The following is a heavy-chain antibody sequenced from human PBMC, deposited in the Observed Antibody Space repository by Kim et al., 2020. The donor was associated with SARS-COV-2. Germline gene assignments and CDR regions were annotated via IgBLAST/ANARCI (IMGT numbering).Heavy chain of an antibody. CDR1: GFTFSSYA. J-gene: IGHJ2*01. CDR3: ARDSGSSGWYWYFDL. Sequence: GGSLRLSCAASGFTFSSYAMHWVRQAPGKGLEYVSAISSNGGSTYYANSVKGRFTISRDNSKNTLYLQMGSLRAEDRAVYYCARDSGSSGWYWYFDLWGRGTLVTVSS. D-gene: IGHD6-19*01. V-gene: IGHV3-64*01. CDR2: ISSNGGST.